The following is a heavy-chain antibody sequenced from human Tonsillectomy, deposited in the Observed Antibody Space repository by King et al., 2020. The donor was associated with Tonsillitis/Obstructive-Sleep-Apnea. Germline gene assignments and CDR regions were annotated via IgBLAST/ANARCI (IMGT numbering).Heavy chain of an antibody. CDR2: INHSGST. D-gene: IGHD3-22*01. Sequence: VQLQQWGEGLLKPSETLSLTCGVYGGSFSGYYWSWIRQPPGKGLEWIGEINHSGSTNYNPSLKSRVTISVDTSKNQFSLKLSSVTAADTAVYYCARGDRYYYDSSGYYMDYWGQGTLVTVSS. V-gene: IGHV4-34*01. CDR3: ARGDRYYYDSSGYYMDY. CDR1: GGSFSGYY. J-gene: IGHJ4*02.